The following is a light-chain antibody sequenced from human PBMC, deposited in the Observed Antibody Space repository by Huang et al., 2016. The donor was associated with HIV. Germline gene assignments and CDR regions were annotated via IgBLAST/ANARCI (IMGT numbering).Light chain of an antibody. CDR2: AES. CDR3: QQSFSTPYT. V-gene: IGKV1-39*01. J-gene: IGKJ2*01. CDR1: QHISND. Sequence: DIQMTQSPSSLSASVGDRVTITCRASQHISNDLNWYQLKPGKSPRVLIYAESTLQSGVPSRFSGSGSGTDFTLTISSLQPEDFATYYCQQSFSTPYTFGPGTNLEIK.